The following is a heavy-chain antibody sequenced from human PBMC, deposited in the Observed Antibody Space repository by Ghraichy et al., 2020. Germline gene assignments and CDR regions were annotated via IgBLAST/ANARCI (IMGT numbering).Heavy chain of an antibody. CDR1: GFTFKSYL. V-gene: IGHV3-7*03. J-gene: IGHJ4*02. CDR2: INQDGSEK. D-gene: IGHD3-10*01. Sequence: GGSLRLSCVASGFTFKSYLMSWVRQAPGKGLEWVANINQDGSEKYYVDSVRGRFTVSRDNAKNSLYLQMNSLRAEDSAVYYCARDLFYYRSSDFWGRGTLVTVSS. CDR3: ARDLFYYRSSDF.